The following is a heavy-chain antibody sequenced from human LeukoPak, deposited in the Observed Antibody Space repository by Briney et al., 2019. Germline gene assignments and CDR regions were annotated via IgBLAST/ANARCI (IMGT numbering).Heavy chain of an antibody. J-gene: IGHJ6*03. CDR1: DGSISSSSYY. D-gene: IGHD3-10*01. CDR2: IYYSGST. Sequence: SETLSLTCTVSDGSISSSSYYWGWIRQPPGKGLEWIGSIYYSGSTYYNPSLKSRVTISVDTSKNQFSLKLSSVTAADTAVYYCARDRNLMVRGARYYYYYMDVWGKGTTVTISS. V-gene: IGHV4-39*07. CDR3: ARDRNLMVRGARYYYYYMDV.